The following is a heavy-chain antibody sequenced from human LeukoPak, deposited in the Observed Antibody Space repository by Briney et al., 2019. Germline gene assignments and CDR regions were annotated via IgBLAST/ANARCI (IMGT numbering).Heavy chain of an antibody. V-gene: IGHV1-24*01. D-gene: IGHD1-26*01. CDR2: FDPEDGET. J-gene: IGHJ4*02. CDR3: ATFKRYSGSYYYLDY. Sequence: ASVKVSCRVSGYTLTELSMHWVRQAPGKGLEWMGGFDPEDGETIYAQKFQGRVTMTEDTSTDTAYMELSSLRSEDTAVYYCATFKRYSGSYYYLDYWGQGTLVTVSS. CDR1: GYTLTELS.